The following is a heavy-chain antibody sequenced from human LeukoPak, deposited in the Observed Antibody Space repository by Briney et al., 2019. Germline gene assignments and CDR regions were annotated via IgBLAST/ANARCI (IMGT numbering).Heavy chain of an antibody. CDR3: AKDGGSGWFINWFDP. J-gene: IGHJ5*02. D-gene: IGHD6-19*01. V-gene: IGHV3-43*01. Sequence: GSLRLSCAASGFTFDDYTMHWVRQAPGKGLEWVSLISWDGGSTYYADSVKGRFTISRDNSKNSLCLQMNSLRTEDTALYYCAKDGGSGWFINWFDPWGQGTLVTVS. CDR2: ISWDGGST. CDR1: GFTFDDYT.